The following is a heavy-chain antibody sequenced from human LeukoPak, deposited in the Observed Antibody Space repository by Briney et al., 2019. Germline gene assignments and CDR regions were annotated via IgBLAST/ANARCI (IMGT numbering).Heavy chain of an antibody. CDR3: AREAFAAGKNFDY. J-gene: IGHJ4*02. V-gene: IGHV1-46*01. Sequence: ASVKVSCKASGYAITSYYMHWVRQAPGQGLEWMGTIHPNDYTTTYAQRFRGRVTMTRDASTSTVYMDLSSLRSEDTAVYYCAREAFAAGKNFDYWGQGTLVTVSS. CDR1: GYAITSYY. CDR2: IHPNDYTT. D-gene: IGHD3-10*01.